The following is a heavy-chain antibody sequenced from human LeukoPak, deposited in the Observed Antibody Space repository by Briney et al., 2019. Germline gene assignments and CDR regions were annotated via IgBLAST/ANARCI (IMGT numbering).Heavy chain of an antibody. CDR3: ARVVTVTGFYYFDY. CDR1: GGSISSGGYY. D-gene: IGHD4-17*01. V-gene: IGHV4-31*03. J-gene: IGHJ4*02. CDR2: IYYSGST. Sequence: PLETLSLTCTVSGGSISSGGYYWSWIRQHPGKGLEWIGYIYYSGSTYYNPSLKSRVTISVDTSKNRFSLELSSVTAADTAVYYCARVVTVTGFYYFDYWGQGTLVTVSS.